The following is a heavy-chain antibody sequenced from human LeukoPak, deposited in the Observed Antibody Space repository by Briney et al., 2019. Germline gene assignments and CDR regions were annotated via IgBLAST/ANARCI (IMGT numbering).Heavy chain of an antibody. CDR2: IKQDGSER. J-gene: IGHJ4*02. D-gene: IGHD3-10*01. Sequence: GGSLRLSCAASGFTFSGFSMSWVRQSPTKGLEWVANIKQDGSERYYVDSVKGRFTISRDNAKNSLSLQMNNLRVEDTAVYYCARAGSHWHYIYWGQGIVVTVSS. V-gene: IGHV3-7*01. CDR1: GFTFSGFS. CDR3: ARAGSHWHYIY.